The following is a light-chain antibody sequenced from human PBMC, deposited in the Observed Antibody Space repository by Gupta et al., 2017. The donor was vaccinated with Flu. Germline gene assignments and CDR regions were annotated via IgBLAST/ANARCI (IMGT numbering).Light chain of an antibody. CDR1: SSNIGSAT. CDR3: ATWIDGLSGLV. Sequence: RVSLPCFGGSSNIGSATVDWYQKGPGMAPKLLILANNQRPAGVPGRFSGSKSGTSASLAISGLQSEDEADYYCATWIDGLSGLVFGGGTQLVVL. V-gene: IGLV1-44*01. CDR2: ANN. J-gene: IGLJ2*01.